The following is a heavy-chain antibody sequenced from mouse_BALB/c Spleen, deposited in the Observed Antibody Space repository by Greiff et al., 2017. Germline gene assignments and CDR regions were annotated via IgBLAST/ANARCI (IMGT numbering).Heavy chain of an antibody. CDR1: GFSLTSYG. CDR3: ATYGNYEKAWFAY. V-gene: IGHV2-4-1*01. CDR2: IWSGGST. D-gene: IGHD2-10*02. Sequence: VQRVESGPGLVQPSQSLSITCTVSGFSLTSYGVHWVRQSPGKGLEWLGVIWSGGSTDYNAAFISRLSISKDNSKSQVFFKMNSLQADDTAIYYCATYGNYEKAWFAYWGQGTLVTVSA. J-gene: IGHJ3*01.